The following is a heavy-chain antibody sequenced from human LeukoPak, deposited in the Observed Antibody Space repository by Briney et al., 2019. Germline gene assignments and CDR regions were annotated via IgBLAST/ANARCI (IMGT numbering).Heavy chain of an antibody. CDR1: GFIVSSNY. CDR2: IYSGGST. J-gene: IGHJ4*02. V-gene: IGHV3-53*01. D-gene: IGHD6-13*01. CDR3: ASRTYSSLDY. Sequence: GGSLRLSCAASGFIVSSNYMSWVRQVPGKGLEWVLVIYSGGSTYYADSVKGRFTISRDNSKNTLYLQMNSLRAEDTAVYYCASRTYSSLDYWGQGTLVTVSS.